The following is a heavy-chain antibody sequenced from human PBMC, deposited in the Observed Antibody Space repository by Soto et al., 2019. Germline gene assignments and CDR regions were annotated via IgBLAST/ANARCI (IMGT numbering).Heavy chain of an antibody. CDR1: GFTFSSYG. CDR2: ISYDGSNK. D-gene: IGHD6-13*01. V-gene: IGHV3-30*03. CDR3: VRYSSSWYSDY. Sequence: QVQLVESGGGVVQPGRSLRLSCAASGFTFSSYGMHWVRQAPGKGLEWVAVISYDGSNKYYADSVKGRFTISRDNSKNTLYLHMNSLRAEDTAVYSCVRYSSSWYSDYWGQGTLVTVSS. J-gene: IGHJ4*02.